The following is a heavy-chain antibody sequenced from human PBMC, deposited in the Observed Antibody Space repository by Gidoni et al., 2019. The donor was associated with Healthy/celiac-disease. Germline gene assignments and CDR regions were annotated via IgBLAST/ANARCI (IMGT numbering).Heavy chain of an antibody. Sequence: EVQLVQSGAEVNQPGESLNISCMGSGYSFTSYCIGWVRQMPGKGLEWMGIIYPGDSDTRYSPSFQGQVTISADKSISTAYLQWSSLKASDTAMYYCAATRIQLWLSALSGDAFDIWGQGTMVTVSS. J-gene: IGHJ3*02. CDR2: IYPGDSDT. D-gene: IGHD5-18*01. V-gene: IGHV5-51*01. CDR3: AATRIQLWLSALSGDAFDI. CDR1: GYSFTSYC.